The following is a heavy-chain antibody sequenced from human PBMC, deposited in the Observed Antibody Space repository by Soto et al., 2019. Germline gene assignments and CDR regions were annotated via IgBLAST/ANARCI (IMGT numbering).Heavy chain of an antibody. V-gene: IGHV3-30-3*01. Sequence: GALRVTAAAAGLTFSSYAMLWVRQAPGKGLEWVAVISYDGSNKYYADSVKGRFTISRDNSKNTLYLQMNSLRAEDTAVYYCAREDCSGGSCYSDYWGQGTLVTGSS. CDR2: ISYDGSNK. CDR3: AREDCSGGSCYSDY. D-gene: IGHD2-15*01. CDR1: GLTFSSYA. J-gene: IGHJ4*02.